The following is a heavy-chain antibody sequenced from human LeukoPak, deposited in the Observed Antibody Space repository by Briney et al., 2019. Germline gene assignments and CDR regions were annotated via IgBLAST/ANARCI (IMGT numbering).Heavy chain of an antibody. CDR1: GYTFTGYY. CDR2: INLNSGGT. V-gene: IGHV1-2*02. J-gene: IGHJ4*02. D-gene: IGHD6-6*01. CDR3: ARGRFCCSSSPRVLVY. Sequence: ASVKVSCKASGYTFTGYYMHWVRQAPGQGLEWMGWINLNSGGTNYAQKFQGRVTMTRDTSISTAYMELSRLRSDDTAVYYCARGRFCCSSSPRVLVYWGQGTLVTVSS.